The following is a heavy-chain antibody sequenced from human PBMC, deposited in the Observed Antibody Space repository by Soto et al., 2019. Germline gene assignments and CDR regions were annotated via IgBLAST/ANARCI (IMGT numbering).Heavy chain of an antibody. CDR1: GFTFSSYS. V-gene: IGHV3-48*01. CDR2: ISSSSSTI. Sequence: GGSLRLSCAASGFTFSSYSMNWVRQAPGKGLEWVSYISSSSSTIYYADSVKGRFTISRDNAKNSLYLQMNSLRAEDTVVYYCARDFERVPAAMPGVDCSGGSCYTYHAFDIWGQGTMVTVSS. CDR3: ARDFERVPAAMPGVDCSGGSCYTYHAFDI. J-gene: IGHJ3*02. D-gene: IGHD2-15*01.